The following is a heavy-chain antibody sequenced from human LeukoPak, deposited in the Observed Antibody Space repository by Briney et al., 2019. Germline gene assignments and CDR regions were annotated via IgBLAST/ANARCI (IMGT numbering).Heavy chain of an antibody. CDR1: GDSIRSYSYY. D-gene: IGHD3-22*01. CDR2: IYYSGST. V-gene: IGHV4-39*07. CDR3: ARAPSFSMTSSRPPSRIKDYYYYYMDV. J-gene: IGHJ6*03. Sequence: PSETLSLTRTVSGDSIRSYSYYWGWIRQPPGKGLEWIGSIYYSGSTNYSPSLKSRVTISVDTSKNQFSLKLSSVTAADTAVYYCARAPSFSMTSSRPPSRIKDYYYYYMDVWGKGTTVTISS.